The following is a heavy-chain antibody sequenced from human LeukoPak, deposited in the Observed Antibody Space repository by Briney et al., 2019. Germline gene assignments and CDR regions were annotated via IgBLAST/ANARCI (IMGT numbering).Heavy chain of an antibody. Sequence: SETLSLTCTVSGGSISSSSYYWGWIRQPPGKGLEWIGSIYYGGSTYYNPSLKSRVTISVDTSKNQFSLKLSSVTAADTAVYYCARDLRSHSSSWYFDYWGQGTLVTVSS. D-gene: IGHD6-13*01. CDR3: ARDLRSHSSSWYFDY. J-gene: IGHJ4*02. CDR2: IYYGGST. CDR1: GGSISSSSYY. V-gene: IGHV4-39*07.